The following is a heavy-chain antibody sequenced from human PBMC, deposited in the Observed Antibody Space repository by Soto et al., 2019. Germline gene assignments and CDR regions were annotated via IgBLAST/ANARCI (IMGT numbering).Heavy chain of an antibody. V-gene: IGHV4-61*01. D-gene: IGHD5-18*01. J-gene: IGHJ4*02. CDR1: GGSVSSGSYY. CDR2: VYYSGST. CDR3: AREGYGYSYGYWYYFDY. Sequence: SETLSLTCTVSGGSVSSGSYYWSWIRQPPGKGLEWIGCVYYSGSTNYNPSLKSRVTISVDTSKNQFSLKLSSVTAADTAVYYCAREGYGYSYGYWYYFDYWGQGTLVTVSS.